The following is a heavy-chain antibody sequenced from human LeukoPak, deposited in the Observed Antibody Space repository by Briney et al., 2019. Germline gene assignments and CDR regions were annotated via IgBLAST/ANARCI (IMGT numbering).Heavy chain of an antibody. D-gene: IGHD3-10*01. Sequence: SETLSLTCTVSGGSISSGDYYWRWLRQPPGTGLEWIGYIYYSGSTYYNPSLKSRVTISVDTSKNQFSLKLSSVTAADTAVYYCARERWFGELLSGDYWGQGTLVTVSS. CDR1: GGSISSGDYY. CDR2: IYYSGST. CDR3: ARERWFGELLSGDY. V-gene: IGHV4-30-4*01. J-gene: IGHJ4*02.